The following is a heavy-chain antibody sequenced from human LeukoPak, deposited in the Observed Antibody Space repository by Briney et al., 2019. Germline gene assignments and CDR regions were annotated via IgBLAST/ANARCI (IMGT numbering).Heavy chain of an antibody. CDR3: ARHVRFLEWLSSYYFDY. Sequence: EPSETLSLTCTVSGGSISSSSYYWGWIRQPPGKGLEWTGSIYYSGSTYYNPSLKSRVTISVDTSKSQFSLRLTSVTAADTAVYYCARHVRFLEWLSSYYFDYWGQGTLVTVSS. CDR1: GGSISSSSYY. V-gene: IGHV4-39*01. J-gene: IGHJ4*02. CDR2: IYYSGST. D-gene: IGHD3-3*01.